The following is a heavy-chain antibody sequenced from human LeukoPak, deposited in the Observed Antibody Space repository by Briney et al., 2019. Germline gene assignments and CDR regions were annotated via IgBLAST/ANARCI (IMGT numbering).Heavy chain of an antibody. CDR3: ASGGTPNYYYGSGSYYSY. CDR2: ISSSGSTI. D-gene: IGHD3-10*01. CDR1: GFTFSSYE. J-gene: IGHJ4*02. V-gene: IGHV3-48*03. Sequence: GGSLRLSCAASGFTFSSYEMNWVRQAPGKGLEWVSYISSSGSTIYYADSVKGRFTISRDNAMNSLYLQMNSLRAEDTAVYYCASGGTPNYYYGSGSYYSYWGQGTLVTVSS.